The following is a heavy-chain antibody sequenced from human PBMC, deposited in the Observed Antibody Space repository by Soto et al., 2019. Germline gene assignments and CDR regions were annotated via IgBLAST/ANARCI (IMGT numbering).Heavy chain of an antibody. CDR3: AKPHPEHSSSWLHDAFDI. J-gene: IGHJ3*02. CDR1: GFTFSSYA. D-gene: IGHD6-13*01. V-gene: IGHV3-23*01. CDR2: TSGSGGST. Sequence: PGGSLRLSCAASGFTFSSYAMSWVRQAPGKGLEWVSATSGSGGSTYYADSVKGRFTISRDNSKNTLYLQMNSLRAEDTAVYYCAKPHPEHSSSWLHDAFDIWGQGTMVTVSS.